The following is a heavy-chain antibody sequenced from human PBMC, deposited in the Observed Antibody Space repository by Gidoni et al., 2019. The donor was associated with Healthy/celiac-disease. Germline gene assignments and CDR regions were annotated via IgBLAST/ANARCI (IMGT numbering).Heavy chain of an antibody. CDR2: ISYDGSNK. CDR1: GFTFSSYA. CDR3: ARGPPSYSSGSYYYYYYMDV. J-gene: IGHJ6*03. Sequence: QVQLVESGGGVVQPGRSLRLSCAASGFTFSSYAMHWVRKAPGKGLEWVAVISYDGSNKYYADSVKGRFTISRDNSKNTLYLQMNSPRAEDTAVYYCARGPPSYSSGSYYYYYYMDVWGKGTTVTVSS. D-gene: IGHD6-19*01. V-gene: IGHV3-30-3*01.